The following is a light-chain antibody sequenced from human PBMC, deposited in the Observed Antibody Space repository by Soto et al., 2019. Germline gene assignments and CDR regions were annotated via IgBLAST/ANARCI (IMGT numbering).Light chain of an antibody. CDR2: GAS. V-gene: IGKV3-15*01. CDR3: QQYNNWPFIT. J-gene: IGKJ5*01. CDR1: QSVSSN. Sequence: ESVLTQSPGTLSLSPGERATLSCRASQSVSSNYLAWYQQKPGQAPRLLIYGASSRATGIPARFSGSGSGTEFTLTISSLQSEDFAVYYCQQYNNWPFITFGQGTRLEIK.